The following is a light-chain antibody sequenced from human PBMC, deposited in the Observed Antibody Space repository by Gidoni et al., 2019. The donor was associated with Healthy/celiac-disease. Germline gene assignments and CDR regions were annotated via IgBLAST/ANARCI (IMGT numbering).Light chain of an antibody. J-gene: IGKJ4*01. Sequence: EIVLTQSPGTLSVSPGERATLCYRASQSVSSSYLAWYQQKPGQAPRLLIYGASSRATGIPDRFSGSGSGTDFTLTISRLEPEDVAVYYCQQYGRSPRTFGGGTKVEIK. CDR1: QSVSSSY. CDR3: QQYGRSPRT. V-gene: IGKV3-20*01. CDR2: GAS.